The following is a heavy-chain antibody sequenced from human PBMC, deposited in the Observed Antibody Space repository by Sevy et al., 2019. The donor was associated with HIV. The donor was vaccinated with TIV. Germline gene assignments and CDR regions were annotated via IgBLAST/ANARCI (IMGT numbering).Heavy chain of an antibody. D-gene: IGHD3-22*01. V-gene: IGHV3-53*01. J-gene: IGHJ3*02. CDR1: GFTVGSNY. CDR3: ARVSVYYYDSSGYYTTGNAFDI. Sequence: GGSLRLSCAASGFTVGSNYMSWVRQAPGKGLEWVSISYSGVTTSYADSVKGRFTISRDNSKNTLYLQMNSLRAEETAVYYCARVSVYYYDSSGYYTTGNAFDIWGQGTMVNVSS. CDR2: SYSGVTT.